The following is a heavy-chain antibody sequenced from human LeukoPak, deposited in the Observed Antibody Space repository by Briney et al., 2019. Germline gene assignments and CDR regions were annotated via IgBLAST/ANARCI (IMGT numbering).Heavy chain of an antibody. CDR3: ARDYRSGSYSGGAIDY. D-gene: IGHD1-26*01. V-gene: IGHV3-30*04. CDR1: GFTFSSYA. CDR2: TSYDGTNK. J-gene: IGHJ4*02. Sequence: GGSLRLSCAASGFTFSSYAMHWVRQAPGKGLEWVALTSYDGTNKYYADSVKGRFTMSRDNSKNTLYLQMNSLRAEDTAVYYCARDYRSGSYSGGAIDYWGQGTLVTVSS.